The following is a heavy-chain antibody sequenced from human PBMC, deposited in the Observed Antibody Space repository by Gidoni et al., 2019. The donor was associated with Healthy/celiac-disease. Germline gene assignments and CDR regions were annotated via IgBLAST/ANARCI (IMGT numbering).Heavy chain of an antibody. CDR2: IIPILGIA. Sequence: QVQLVQSGAEVKKPGSSVKVSGKASGGTFSSYTISWVRQAPGQGLEWMGMIIPILGIANYAQKFQGRVTITADKSTSTAYMELSSLRSEDTAVYYCIYSSSSPWGAFDIWGQGTMVTVSS. CDR3: IYSSSSPWGAFDI. D-gene: IGHD6-6*01. V-gene: IGHV1-69*02. CDR1: GGTFSSYT. J-gene: IGHJ3*02.